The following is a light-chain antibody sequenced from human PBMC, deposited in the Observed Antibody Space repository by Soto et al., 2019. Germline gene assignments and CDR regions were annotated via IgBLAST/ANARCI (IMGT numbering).Light chain of an antibody. CDR3: QQSYSTPWT. Sequence: DIQMTQSPSSLSASVGDRVTITCRASQSISSYLNWYQQKPGKAPKLLIYAASSWQSGVPSRFSGSRSGTDFTLTISSLQPEDFASYYCQQSYSTPWTFCVGTKVEIK. CDR1: QSISSY. CDR2: AAS. V-gene: IGKV1-39*01. J-gene: IGKJ1*01.